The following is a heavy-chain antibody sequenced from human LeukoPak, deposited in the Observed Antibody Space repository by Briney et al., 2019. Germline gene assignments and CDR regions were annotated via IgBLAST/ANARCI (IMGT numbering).Heavy chain of an antibody. V-gene: IGHV5-51*01. Sequence: GESLKISCKGSGYSFTSYWIGWVRQMPGKGLERMGIIYPDDSDIRYSPSFQGQVTISADKSISTAYLQWSSLKASDTAMYYCARHFSYGSGSYYNADYWGQGTQVTVSS. CDR3: ARHFSYGSGSYYNADY. J-gene: IGHJ4*02. CDR1: GYSFTSYW. D-gene: IGHD3-10*01. CDR2: IYPDDSDI.